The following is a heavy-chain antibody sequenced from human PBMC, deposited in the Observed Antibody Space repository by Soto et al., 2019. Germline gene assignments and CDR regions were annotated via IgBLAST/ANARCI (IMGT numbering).Heavy chain of an antibody. J-gene: IGHJ5*02. CDR1: GYTFTSYG. CDR3: VRSHGLVPAAMGDWFDP. V-gene: IGHV1-18*01. D-gene: IGHD2-2*01. Sequence: QVQLVQSGAEVKKPGASVKVSCKASGYTFTSYGISWVRQAPGQGLEWMGWISAYNGNTNYAQKLQGRVTMTTDTNTSTANMDLRRLSSDDTAVYYCVRSHGLVPAAMGDWFDPWGQGTQVPVSS. CDR2: ISAYNGNT.